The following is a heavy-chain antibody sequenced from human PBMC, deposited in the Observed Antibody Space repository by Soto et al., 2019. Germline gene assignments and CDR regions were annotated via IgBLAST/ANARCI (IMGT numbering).Heavy chain of an antibody. V-gene: IGHV1-69*13. Sequence: SVRVSYKASGGTFSSYAISWVRQAPGQGLEWMGGIIPIFGTANYAQKFQGRVTITADESTSTAYMELSSLRSEDTAVYYCARNAATVNGMDVWGQGTTVTVSS. CDR1: GGTFSSYA. J-gene: IGHJ6*02. D-gene: IGHD4-4*01. CDR2: IIPIFGTA. CDR3: ARNAATVNGMDV.